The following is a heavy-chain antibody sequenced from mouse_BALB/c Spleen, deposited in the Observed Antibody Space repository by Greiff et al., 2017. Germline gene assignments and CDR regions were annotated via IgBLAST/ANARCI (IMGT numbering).Heavy chain of an antibody. Sequence: VQGVESGPGLVAPSQSLSITCTVSGFSLTSYGVHWVRQPPGKGLEWLGVIWAGGSTNYNSALMSRLSISKDNSKSQVFLKMNSLQTDDTAMYYCARAFGNWVLFAYWGQGTLVTVSA. D-gene: IGHD4-1*02. CDR3: ARAFGNWVLFAY. V-gene: IGHV2-9*02. CDR1: GFSLTSYG. CDR2: IWAGGST. J-gene: IGHJ3*01.